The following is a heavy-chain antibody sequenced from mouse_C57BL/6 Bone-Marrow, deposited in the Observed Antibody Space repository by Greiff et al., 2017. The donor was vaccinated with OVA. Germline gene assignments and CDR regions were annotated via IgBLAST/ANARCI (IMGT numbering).Heavy chain of an antibody. J-gene: IGHJ2*01. CDR2: IDPENGDT. CDR3: RRGKVFDY. CDR1: GFNIKDDY. V-gene: IGHV14-4*01. Sequence: VQLQQSGAELVRPGASVKLSCTASGFNIKDDYMHWVKQRPEQGLEWIGWIDPENGDTEYASKFQGKATITADTSSNTAYLQLSSLTSEDTAVYYCRRGKVFDYWGQGTTLTVSS.